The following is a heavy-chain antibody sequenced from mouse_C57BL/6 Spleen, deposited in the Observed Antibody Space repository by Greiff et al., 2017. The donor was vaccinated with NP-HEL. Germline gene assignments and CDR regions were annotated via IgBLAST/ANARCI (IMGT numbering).Heavy chain of an antibody. J-gene: IGHJ4*01. CDR3: ARGHYYGSSSYYAMED. Sequence: QVQLQQSGTGLVKPGASVNLSCTASGFTFTSYCMHWVRQRPGQGLEWIGIINTSYGGTNYNDQFTSKATLTVDKSSSTAYMQRSSLTSEDSAVYYCARGHYYGSSSYYAMEDWGKGTTVTVAS. CDR1: GFTFTSYC. CDR2: INTSYGGT. D-gene: IGHD1-1*01. V-gene: IGHV1-53*01.